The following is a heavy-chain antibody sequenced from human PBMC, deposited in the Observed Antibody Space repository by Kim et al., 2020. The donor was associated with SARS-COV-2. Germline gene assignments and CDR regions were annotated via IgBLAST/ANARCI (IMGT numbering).Heavy chain of an antibody. CDR3: ARYFPESVWYYYDSSGPSDY. J-gene: IGHJ4*02. Sequence: GGSLRLSCAASGFTFSRYSMNWVRQAPGKGLEWVSSISSSSSYIYYADSVKGRFTISRDNAKNSLYLQMNSLRAEDTAVYYCARYFPESVWYYYDSSGPSDYWGQGTLVTVSS. V-gene: IGHV3-21*01. D-gene: IGHD3-22*01. CDR1: GFTFSRYS. CDR2: ISSSSSYI.